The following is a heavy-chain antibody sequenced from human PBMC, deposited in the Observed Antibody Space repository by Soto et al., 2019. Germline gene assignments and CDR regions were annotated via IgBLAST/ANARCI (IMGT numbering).Heavy chain of an antibody. V-gene: IGHV1-18*01. CDR2: ISAYNGNT. CDR1: GYTFTSYG. D-gene: IGHD2-15*01. Sequence: ASVKVSCKASGYTFTSYGITWVRQAPGQGLEWMGWISAYNGNTKYAQKLQGRVTMTTDTSTSTAYMELSSLRSEDTAVYYCARYCSGGSCYTNYFDYWGQGTLVTVSS. CDR3: ARYCSGGSCYTNYFDY. J-gene: IGHJ4*02.